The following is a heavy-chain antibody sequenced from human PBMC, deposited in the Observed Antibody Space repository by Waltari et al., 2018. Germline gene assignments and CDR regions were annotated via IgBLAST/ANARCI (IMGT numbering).Heavy chain of an antibody. CDR2: IYYSGST. V-gene: IGHV4-61*01. CDR3: ARDGVGGTMVQGVTPI. CDR1: GYSISSGYY. Sequence: QVQLQESGPGLVKPSETLSLTCAVSGYSISSGYYWGWIRQPPGKGLEWIGYIYYSGSTNYNPSLKSRVTISVDTSKNQFSLKLSSVTAADTAVYYCARDGVGGTMVQGVTPIWGRGTLVTVSS. J-gene: IGHJ2*01. D-gene: IGHD3-10*01.